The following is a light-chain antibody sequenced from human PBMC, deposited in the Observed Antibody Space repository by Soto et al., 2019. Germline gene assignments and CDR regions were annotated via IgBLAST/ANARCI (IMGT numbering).Light chain of an antibody. V-gene: IGKV4-1*01. CDR2: WAS. CDR1: QSVLYSSNNKNY. J-gene: IGKJ4*01. CDR3: QQYYSTPLT. Sequence: DIVMTQSPDSLALSLGERATLNCKSSQSVLYSSNNKNYLAWYQKKPGQPPKLLISWASTRESGVPDRFSGSGSGTDFTLTISSLQAEDVAVYYCQQYYSTPLTFGGGTKVEIK.